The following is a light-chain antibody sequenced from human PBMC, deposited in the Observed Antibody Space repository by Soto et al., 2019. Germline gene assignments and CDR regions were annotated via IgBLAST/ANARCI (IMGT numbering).Light chain of an antibody. CDR3: QKYNSAPIT. CDR1: QSISNR. CDR2: DAS. Sequence: IQPTHAPSSLSASLGDIVTITFRASQSISNRLAWYQQKPGKAPKVVIYDASSLESGVPSRFSGSGSGTEFTLPISSLQPDDFATYYCQKYNSAPITFGQGTRLEI. V-gene: IGKV1-5*01. J-gene: IGKJ5*01.